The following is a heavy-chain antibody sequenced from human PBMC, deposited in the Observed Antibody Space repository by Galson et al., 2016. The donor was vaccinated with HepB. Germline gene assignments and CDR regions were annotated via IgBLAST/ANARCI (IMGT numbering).Heavy chain of an antibody. CDR1: GLTVSGDY. CDR3: AKSVGIQLWLDHAFDI. Sequence: SLRLSCAVSGLTVSGDYMSWVRQAPGKGLEWVSVLYRDGSTYYADSVKGRFTISRDNSKNTLYVQMNSLRAEDTAVYYCAKSVGIQLWLDHAFDIWGQGTMVTVSS. CDR2: LYRDGST. D-gene: IGHD5-18*01. V-gene: IGHV3-53*05. J-gene: IGHJ3*02.